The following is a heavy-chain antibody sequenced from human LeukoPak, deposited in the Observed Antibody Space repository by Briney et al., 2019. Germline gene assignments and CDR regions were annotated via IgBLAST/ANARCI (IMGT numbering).Heavy chain of an antibody. D-gene: IGHD3-3*01. CDR1: GFTVSNNY. J-gene: IGHJ2*01. V-gene: IGHV3-53*01. CDR2: IYSDGTT. CDR3: ARYDFILISYFDL. Sequence: GGSLRLSCAASGFTVSNNYMSWVRQAPGKKLEWVSDIYSDGTTFYADSEKGRFTISRDNSKNTLYLQMNSLRAEDTAVYHCARYDFILISYFDLWGRGALVTVSS.